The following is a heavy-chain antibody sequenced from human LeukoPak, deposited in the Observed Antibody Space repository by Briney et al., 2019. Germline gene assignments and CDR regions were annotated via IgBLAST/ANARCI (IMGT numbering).Heavy chain of an antibody. CDR2: ISSSSSYI. D-gene: IGHD3-3*01. Sequence: PGGSLRLSCAASGFTFSSYSMNWVRQAPGKGLEWVSSISSSSSYIYYADSVKGRFTISRDNAKNSLYLQMNSLRAEDTAVYYCARIGYDFWSGYLIDYWGQGTLVTVSS. CDR3: ARIGYDFWSGYLIDY. CDR1: GFTFSSYS. V-gene: IGHV3-21*01. J-gene: IGHJ4*02.